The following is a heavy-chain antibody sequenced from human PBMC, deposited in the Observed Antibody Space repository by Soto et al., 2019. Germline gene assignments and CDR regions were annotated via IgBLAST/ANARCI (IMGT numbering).Heavy chain of an antibody. J-gene: IGHJ4*02. CDR3: ARDTPDDFWSGYYCDS. D-gene: IGHD3-3*01. Sequence: EVQLVESGGGLVQPGGSLRLSCAASGFTFSSYSMNWVRQAPGKGLEWVSYISSSSSTIYYADSVKGRFTISRDNAKNSLYLQMNRLRDEDTAVYYCARDTPDDFWSGYYCDSWGQGTLVTVSS. CDR1: GFTFSSYS. V-gene: IGHV3-48*02. CDR2: ISSSSSTI.